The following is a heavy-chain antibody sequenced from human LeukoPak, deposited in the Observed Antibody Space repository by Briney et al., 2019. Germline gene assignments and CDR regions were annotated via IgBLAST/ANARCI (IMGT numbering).Heavy chain of an antibody. Sequence: DPGGSLRLSCAASGFTFSTYAMNWVRQAPGKGLEWVSIISGSGGNTFYADAVKGRFTISRDNSINTLYLQMNNLRDDDTAVYYCAKDPPCSGGTCYGYFESWGQGTLVTVSS. CDR2: ISGSGGNT. V-gene: IGHV3-23*01. D-gene: IGHD2-15*01. J-gene: IGHJ4*02. CDR3: AKDPPCSGGTCYGYFES. CDR1: GFTFSTYA.